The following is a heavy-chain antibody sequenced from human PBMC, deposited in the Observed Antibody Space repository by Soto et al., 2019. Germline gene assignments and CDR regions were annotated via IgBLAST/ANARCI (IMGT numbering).Heavy chain of an antibody. CDR1: GGTFSSYV. V-gene: IGHV1-69*06. CDR3: ARDLGGCSGGSCRYNWFDP. CDR2: IIPMYGTV. Sequence: QVQLVQSGAEVKKPGSSVKVSCKASGGTFSSYVISWVRQAPGQGPEWMGGIIPMYGTVNYAEKFQDGITIIADTATSTAYMEQSSLRSEDTAVYYCARDLGGCSGGSCRYNWFDPWGQGTLVTVSS. J-gene: IGHJ5*02. D-gene: IGHD2-15*01.